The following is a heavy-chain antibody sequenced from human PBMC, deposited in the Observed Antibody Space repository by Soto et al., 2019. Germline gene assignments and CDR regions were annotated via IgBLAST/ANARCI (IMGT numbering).Heavy chain of an antibody. J-gene: IGHJ4*02. CDR3: ARDLWGGSLDY. D-gene: IGHD7-27*01. Sequence: GGSLRLSCAASGFTFSSYSMNWVRQAPGKGLEWVSYISSSSSTIYYADSVKGRFTISRDNAKNSLYLQMNSLRAEDTAVYYCARDLWGGSLDYWGQGTLVTVSS. CDR1: GFTFSSYS. V-gene: IGHV3-48*04. CDR2: ISSSSSTI.